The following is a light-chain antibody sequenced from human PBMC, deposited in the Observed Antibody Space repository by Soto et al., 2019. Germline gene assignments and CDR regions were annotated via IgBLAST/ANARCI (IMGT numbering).Light chain of an antibody. J-gene: IGLJ3*02. CDR2: EVN. CDR3: SSYTFSSTLVV. Sequence: QSALTQPASVSGSPGQSITISCTGTSSDVGAYNFVSWYQQHPGKAPRLMIFEVNNRPSGVSDRFSGSKSGNTASLTISGLQAEDEADYYCSSYTFSSTLVVFGGGTKLTVL. V-gene: IGLV2-14*01. CDR1: SSDVGAYNF.